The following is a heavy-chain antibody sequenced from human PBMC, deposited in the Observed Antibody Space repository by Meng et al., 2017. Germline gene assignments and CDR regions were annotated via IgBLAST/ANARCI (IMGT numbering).Heavy chain of an antibody. V-gene: IGHV3-21*06. CDR2: ISSSSTYI. CDR3: ARDAYLYDTCGYFLD. J-gene: IGHJ1*01. CDR1: GFTFSHYT. D-gene: IGHD3-22*01. Sequence: GESLKISCAASGFTFSHYTMNWVRQAPGKGLEWVSSISSSSTYIYYADSVKARFTISRDNAKNSLFLQMNGLRVEDTAVYFCARDAYLYDTCGYFLDWGQGSLVTVSS.